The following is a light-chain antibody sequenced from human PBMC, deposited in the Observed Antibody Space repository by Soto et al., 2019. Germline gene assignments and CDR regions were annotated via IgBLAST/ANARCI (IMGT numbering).Light chain of an antibody. CDR1: QNVSSN. V-gene: IGKV3-15*01. CDR2: DTS. Sequence: IEMAPSPNTLSVSPAARVTLSSRASQNVSSNLAWYQQKPGEAPRRLISDTSIRAAGIPARFSGSGSGTEFTVTISSLQSEDFAVYYCQQYNNWPPWTFGQGTKVDI. J-gene: IGKJ1*01. CDR3: QQYNNWPPWT.